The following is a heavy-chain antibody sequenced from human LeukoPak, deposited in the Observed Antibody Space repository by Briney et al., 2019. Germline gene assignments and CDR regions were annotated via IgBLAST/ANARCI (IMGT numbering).Heavy chain of an antibody. Sequence: ASVKVSCKASGYTFTSYYMHWVRQAPGQGLEWMGIINPSGGSTSYAQKFQGRVTITRDTSTSTVYMELSSLRSEDTAVYYCARDPDYYDSSGYPDIWGQGTMVTVSS. CDR1: GYTFTSYY. J-gene: IGHJ3*02. CDR2: INPSGGST. CDR3: ARDPDYYDSSGYPDI. D-gene: IGHD3-22*01. V-gene: IGHV1-46*01.